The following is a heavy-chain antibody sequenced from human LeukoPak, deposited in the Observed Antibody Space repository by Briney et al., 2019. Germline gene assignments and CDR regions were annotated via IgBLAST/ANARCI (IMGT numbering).Heavy chain of an antibody. J-gene: IGHJ4*02. CDR1: GYTLTELS. CDR3: ARGLASRYYDFWSGSDY. CDR2: FDPEDGET. D-gene: IGHD3-3*01. V-gene: IGHV1-24*01. Sequence: GASVKVSCKVSGYTLTELSMHWVRQAPGKGLEWMGGFDPEDGETIYAQKFQGRVTITADESTSTAYMELSSLRSEDTAVYYCARGLASRYYDFWSGSDYWGQGTLVTVSS.